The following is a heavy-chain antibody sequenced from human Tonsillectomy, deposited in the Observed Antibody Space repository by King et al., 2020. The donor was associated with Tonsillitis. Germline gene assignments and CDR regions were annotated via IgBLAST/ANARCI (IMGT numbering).Heavy chain of an antibody. CDR3: ARDGAAAGIFDY. CDR2: IYSGGST. V-gene: IGHV3-53*01. J-gene: IGHJ4*02. D-gene: IGHD6-13*01. Sequence: VQLVESGGGLIQPGGSLRLSCAASGFTVSSTYMNWVREAPGKGLEGGSVIYSGGSTYYADSGKGRFTISRDNSKNTLYLQMNSLRAEDTAVYYCARDGAAAGIFDYWGQGTLVTVSS. CDR1: GFTVSSTY.